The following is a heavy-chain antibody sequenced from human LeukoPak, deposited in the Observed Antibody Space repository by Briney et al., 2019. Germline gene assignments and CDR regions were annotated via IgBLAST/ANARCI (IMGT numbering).Heavy chain of an antibody. J-gene: IGHJ4*02. D-gene: IGHD6-19*01. CDR3: ARDNRSGWFSSYFDY. CDR1: GDSISTSNSY. CDR2: IYYSGNT. V-gene: IGHV4-39*07. Sequence: SETLSLTCTVSGDSISTSNSYWGWIRQPPGKGLEWIGSIYYSGNTYYNASLKSRVTISVDTSKNQFSLKLSSVTAADTAVYYCARDNRSGWFSSYFDYWGQGTLVTVSS.